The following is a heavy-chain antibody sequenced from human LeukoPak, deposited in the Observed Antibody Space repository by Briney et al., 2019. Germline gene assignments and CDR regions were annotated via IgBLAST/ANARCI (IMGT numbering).Heavy chain of an antibody. Sequence: PSETLSLTCAVYGGSFSGYYWSWIRQPPGKGLEWIGEINHSGSTNYNPSLKSRVTISVDTSKNQFSLKLSSVTAADTAVYFCAREGLRYYDTSGYPSHAFDIWGQGTMVTVSS. D-gene: IGHD3-22*01. CDR2: INHSGST. V-gene: IGHV4-34*01. CDR3: AREGLRYYDTSGYPSHAFDI. CDR1: GGSFSGYY. J-gene: IGHJ3*02.